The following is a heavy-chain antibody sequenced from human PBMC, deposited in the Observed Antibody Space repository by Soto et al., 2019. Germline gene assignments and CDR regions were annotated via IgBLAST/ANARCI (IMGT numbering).Heavy chain of an antibody. V-gene: IGHV5-51*01. CDR1: GYSFNTYW. D-gene: IGHD3-3*01. CDR2: IYPRDSKT. Sequence: GESLKISCKGSGYSFNTYWIGWVRQMPGKGLEWMGIIYPRDSKTRYSPSFQGHVTISVDKSISTAYLKWSSLKVSDTAMYYCASPQRYDFWSGYVFDYWGQGTLVTVSS. J-gene: IGHJ4*02. CDR3: ASPQRYDFWSGYVFDY.